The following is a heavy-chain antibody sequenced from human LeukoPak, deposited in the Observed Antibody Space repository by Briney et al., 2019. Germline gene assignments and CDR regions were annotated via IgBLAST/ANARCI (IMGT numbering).Heavy chain of an antibody. D-gene: IGHD5-12*01. CDR3: GGWATSYGYTYYFDY. CDR1: GFTFSSYA. Sequence: AGGSLRLSCAASGFTFSSYAMSWVRQAPGKGLEWVSAISGSGGSTYYADSVKGLFTISRDNSKNTLYLQMNSLRAEDTAVYYCGGWATSYGYTYYFDYWGQGTLVTVSS. CDR2: ISGSGGST. J-gene: IGHJ4*02. V-gene: IGHV3-23*01.